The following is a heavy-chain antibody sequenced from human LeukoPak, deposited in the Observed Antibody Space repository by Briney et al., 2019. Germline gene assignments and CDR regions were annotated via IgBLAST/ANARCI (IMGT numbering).Heavy chain of an antibody. CDR2: ISSSSSTI. J-gene: IGHJ4*02. CDR3: ARDLWGGYLVY. V-gene: IGHV3-48*03. D-gene: IGHD3-3*01. CDR1: GFTFSSYE. Sequence: GGSLRLSCAASGFTFSSYEMNWVRQAPGKGLEWVSYISSSSSTIYYADSVKGRFTISRDNAKNSLYLQMNSLRAEDTAVYYCARDLWGGYLVYWGQGTLVTVSS.